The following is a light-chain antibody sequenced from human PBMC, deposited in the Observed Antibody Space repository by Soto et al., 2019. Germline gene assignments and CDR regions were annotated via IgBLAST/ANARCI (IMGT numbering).Light chain of an antibody. CDR3: QQFGSSGT. Sequence: EIVLTQSPGALSLSPGERATLSCRASQSISSNYLACYQQKPGQAPRLLIYGASSRATGIPDRFSGSESGTDFTLTISRLEPEDFAVYYCQQFGSSGTFGQGTKVDIK. CDR2: GAS. V-gene: IGKV3-20*01. CDR1: QSISSNY. J-gene: IGKJ1*01.